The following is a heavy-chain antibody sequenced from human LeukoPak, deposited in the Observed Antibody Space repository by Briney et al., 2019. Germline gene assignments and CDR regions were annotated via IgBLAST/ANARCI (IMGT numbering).Heavy chain of an antibody. Sequence: ASVKVSCKASGYTFTGYYMHWVRQAPGQGLEWMGRINPNSGVTNYAQKFQGRVTMTRDTSISTAYMELSRLRSDDTAVYYCARDRSLVVAATIPPNRLDYWGQGTLVTVSS. CDR1: GYTFTGYY. D-gene: IGHD2-15*01. V-gene: IGHV1-2*06. CDR2: INPNSGVT. CDR3: ARDRSLVVAATIPPNRLDY. J-gene: IGHJ4*02.